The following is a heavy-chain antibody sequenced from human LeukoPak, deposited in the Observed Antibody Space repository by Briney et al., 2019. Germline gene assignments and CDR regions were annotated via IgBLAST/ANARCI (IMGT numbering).Heavy chain of an antibody. V-gene: IGHV3-74*01. Sequence: SGGSLRLCCAASGFPFRSHWMHWVRQVPGKGLVWVSHISTDGTTTNYADSVKGRFTISRDNAKDTLYLQLNSLRAEDTAIYYCARSLGYSSGGWGQGALVTVSS. CDR2: ISTDGTTT. J-gene: IGHJ4*02. CDR1: GFPFRSHW. CDR3: ARSLGYSSGG. D-gene: IGHD2-15*01.